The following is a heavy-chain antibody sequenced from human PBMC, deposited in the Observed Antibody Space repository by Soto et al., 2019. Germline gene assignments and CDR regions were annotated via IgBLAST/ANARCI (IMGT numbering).Heavy chain of an antibody. CDR1: GFNFINAW. V-gene: IGHV3-15*07. CDR2: IKSKTDGGTT. CDR3: SALGD. D-gene: IGHD1-26*01. J-gene: IGHJ6*02. Sequence: EVQLVESGGGLVEPGGSLRLSCAASGFNFINAWMHWVRQAPGKGLEWVGRIKSKTDGGTTDYAAPVTGRFIISRDDSKHTLYLQINSLKMEDTAVYYCSALGDWGQGNTVTVSS.